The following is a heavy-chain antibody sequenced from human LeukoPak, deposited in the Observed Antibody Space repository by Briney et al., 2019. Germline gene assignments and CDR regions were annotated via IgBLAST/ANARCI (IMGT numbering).Heavy chain of an antibody. CDR2: LHYSGRT. D-gene: IGHD4-11*01. CDR1: GGSISRGAYY. J-gene: IGHJ4*02. Sequence: SQTLSLTCTVSGGSISRGAYYWGWVRQPPGKGLEWIGSLHYSGRTYYIPYLKSRVSISVDTAKTQLSLKLSSVTAADTAVYYCARLESISGDYIRSPTRAFLGILDYWGQGTLVTVSS. V-gene: IGHV4-39*01. CDR3: ARLESISGDYIRSPTRAFLGILDY.